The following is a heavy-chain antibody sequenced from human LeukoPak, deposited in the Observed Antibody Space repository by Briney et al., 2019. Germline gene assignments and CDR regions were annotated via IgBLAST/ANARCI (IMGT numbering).Heavy chain of an antibody. D-gene: IGHD1-26*01. CDR3: TRRNEVGPTEFDY. Sequence: GGSLRLSCAASGFTFSGSAMHWVRQASGKGLEWVSRIRNKANTYATAYAASVKGRFTISRDDSKNTAYLQMNSLKTEDTAVYYCTRRNEVGPTEFDYWGQGTLVTVSS. V-gene: IGHV3-73*01. J-gene: IGHJ4*02. CDR2: IRNKANTYAT. CDR1: GFTFSGSA.